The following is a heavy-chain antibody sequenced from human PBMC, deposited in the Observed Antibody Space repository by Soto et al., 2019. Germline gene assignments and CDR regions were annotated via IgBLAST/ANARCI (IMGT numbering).Heavy chain of an antibody. J-gene: IGHJ3*02. V-gene: IGHV4-59*01. CDR2: IYYSGST. CDR1: GGSISSYY. CDR3: AREGDGPRSSGDHDAFDI. D-gene: IGHD3-10*01. Sequence: SETLSLTCTVSGGSISSYYWSWIRQPPGKGLEWIGYIYYSGSTNYNPSLKSRVTISVDTSKNQFSLKLSSVTAADTAVYYCAREGDGPRSSGDHDAFDIWGQGTMVT.